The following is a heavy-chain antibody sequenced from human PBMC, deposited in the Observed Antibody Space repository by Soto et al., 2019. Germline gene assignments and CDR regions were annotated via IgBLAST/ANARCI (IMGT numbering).Heavy chain of an antibody. CDR3: AKGRYDFWSPYYFDS. CDR1: GWKLDDFA. Sequence: FLRLSSVGTGWKLDDFAMDWVRQAPGKGLEWVSGFTWNSRVLAYADSEKGRSTSSRDNVRNSLYLQMDSLRDEDTALYYCAKGRYDFWSPYYFDSWGQGTLVTVSS. J-gene: IGHJ4*02. CDR2: FTWNSRVL. V-gene: IGHV3-9*01. D-gene: IGHD3-3*01.